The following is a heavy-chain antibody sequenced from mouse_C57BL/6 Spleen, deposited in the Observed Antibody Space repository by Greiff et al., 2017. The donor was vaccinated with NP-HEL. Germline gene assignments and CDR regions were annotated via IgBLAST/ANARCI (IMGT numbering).Heavy chain of an antibody. D-gene: IGHD1-1*02. CDR2: IDPSDSYT. J-gene: IGHJ2*01. Sequence: QVQLQQPGAELVRPGTSVKLSCKASGYTFTSYWMHWVKQRPGQGLEWIGVIDPSDSYTNYNQKFKGKATLTVDTSSSTAYMQLSSLTSEDSAVYYCARSEYYYGLYWGQGTTLTVSS. CDR3: ARSEYYYGLY. CDR1: GYTFTSYW. V-gene: IGHV1-59*01.